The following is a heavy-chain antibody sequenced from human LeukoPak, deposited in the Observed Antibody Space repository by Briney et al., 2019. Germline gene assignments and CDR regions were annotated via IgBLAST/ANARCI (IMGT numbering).Heavy chain of an antibody. D-gene: IGHD6-13*01. CDR1: GFTFSSYA. Sequence: GGSLRLSCAVSGFTFSSYAMGWVRQPPGGGLEWVSTISPAGGTTYYAESMKGRFTISRDNSKNTLYLQMNSLRAEDTAVYYCARGGSSWTPDYFDYWGQGTLVTVSS. CDR2: ISPAGGTT. V-gene: IGHV3-23*01. CDR3: ARGGSSWTPDYFDY. J-gene: IGHJ4*02.